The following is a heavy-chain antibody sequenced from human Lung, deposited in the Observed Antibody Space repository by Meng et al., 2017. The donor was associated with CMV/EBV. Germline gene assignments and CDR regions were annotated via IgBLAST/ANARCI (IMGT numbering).Heavy chain of an antibody. Sequence: GEXXTISCTASGFAFSTYSMTWVRQVPGKAPEWLSAITSGGSTYYAGSVRGRFTISRDNAENSLYLQMNSLRVEDTAVYYCASELRYLEWFSYNDYWGQGXLVTVSS. CDR1: GFAFSTYS. V-gene: IGHV3-21*01. J-gene: IGHJ4*02. D-gene: IGHD3-3*01. CDR3: ASELRYLEWFSYNDY. CDR2: ITSGGST.